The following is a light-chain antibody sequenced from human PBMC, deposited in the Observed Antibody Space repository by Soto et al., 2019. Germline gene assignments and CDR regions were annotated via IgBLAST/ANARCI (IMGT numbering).Light chain of an antibody. CDR1: QSVTSK. V-gene: IGKV3-15*01. Sequence: EIVLMQSPGTLSLSPGERATLSCRASQSVTSKLAWYQQRPGQAPRLVIYDTSIRATGIPARFSGSGSGTEFTLTISSLQSEDFAVYYCQQYNVWPPITFGQGTRLEI. CDR2: DTS. CDR3: QQYNVWPPIT. J-gene: IGKJ5*01.